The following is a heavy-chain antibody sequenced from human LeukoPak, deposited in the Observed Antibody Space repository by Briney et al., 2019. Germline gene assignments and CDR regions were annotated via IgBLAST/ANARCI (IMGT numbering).Heavy chain of an antibody. V-gene: IGHV3-48*03. CDR3: ARGARWAYYFDY. J-gene: IGHJ4*02. Sequence: PAGGSLRLSCAASGFTFSSYEMNWVRQAPGKGLEWVSYISSSGSTIYYADSVKGRFTISRDNAKNSVFLQMNNLRAEDSAIYYCARGARWAYYFDYWGQGSLVTVSS. CDR2: ISSSGSTI. D-gene: IGHD4-23*01. CDR1: GFTFSSYE.